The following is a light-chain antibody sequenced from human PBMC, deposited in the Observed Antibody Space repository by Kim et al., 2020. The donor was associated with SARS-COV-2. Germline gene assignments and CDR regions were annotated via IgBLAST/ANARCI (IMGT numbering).Light chain of an antibody. CDR1: QTVTSNY. CDR3: QQYGSSPAT. J-gene: IGKJ1*01. Sequence: SPWERATLSGWAMQTVTSNYLAWYQQKPGQAPRLLIYGASSRATGIPDRCSGSGSGTDFTLTISRLEPEDFAVYYCQQYGSSPATFGQGTKVEIK. CDR2: GAS. V-gene: IGKV3-20*01.